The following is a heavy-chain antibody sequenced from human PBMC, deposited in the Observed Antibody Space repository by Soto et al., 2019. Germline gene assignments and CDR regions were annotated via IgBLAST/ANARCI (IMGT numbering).Heavy chain of an antibody. J-gene: IGHJ4*02. Sequence: GWSLRLSCAASGFTFNNAWMNWVRQAPGKGLEWDGRIKSQTDGGTRNYASLVKGRFSISIDDSKKTLYLQMNSLKTEDTAVYYCTTDVGGWHFHHWGQGTLVTVSS. CDR3: TTDVGGWHFHH. D-gene: IGHD6-19*01. CDR1: GFTFNNAW. V-gene: IGHV3-15*07. CDR2: IKSQTDGGTR.